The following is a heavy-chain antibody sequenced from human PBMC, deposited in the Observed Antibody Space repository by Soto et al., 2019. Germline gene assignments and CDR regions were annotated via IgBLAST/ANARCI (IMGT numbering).Heavy chain of an antibody. CDR3: ARHGNYCFDY. CDR1: GGSFSGYY. CDR2: INHSGST. D-gene: IGHD1-26*01. V-gene: IGHV4-34*01. J-gene: IGHJ4*02. Sequence: QVQLQQWGAGLLKPSETLSLTCAVYGGSFSGYYWSWIRQPPGKGLECIGEINHSGSTLYNPSLKSRVTISVDTSEKQFSLKLSSVTAAATAVYYCARHGNYCFDYWGQGTLVTVSS.